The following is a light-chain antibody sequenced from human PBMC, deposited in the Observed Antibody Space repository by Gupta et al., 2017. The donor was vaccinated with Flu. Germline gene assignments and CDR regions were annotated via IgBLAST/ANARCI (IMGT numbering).Light chain of an antibody. J-gene: IGLJ1*01. Sequence: QSALTQPASVSGSPGQSITVSCTGPTSDSGGYTYVSWYQQHPGKVPKLMIYDVTNRPSGVSDRFSASKSDNTASLTISGLQPEDEADYYCCFYSGTSQSRYVFGTGTKVTVL. CDR2: DVT. V-gene: IGLV2-14*01. CDR3: CFYSGTSQSRYV. CDR1: TSDSGGYTY.